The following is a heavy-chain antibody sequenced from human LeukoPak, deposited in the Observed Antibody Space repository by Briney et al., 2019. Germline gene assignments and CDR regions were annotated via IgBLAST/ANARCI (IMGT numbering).Heavy chain of an antibody. Sequence: ASVKVSCKASGGTFSSYAISWVRQAPGQGLEWMGRIIPILGIANYAQKFQGRVTITADKSTSTAYMELSSLRSEDTAVYYCATVPGVVVTGRNYYGMDVWGQGTTVTVSS. J-gene: IGHJ6*02. D-gene: IGHD2-21*02. CDR1: GGTFSSYA. CDR2: IIPILGIA. V-gene: IGHV1-69*04. CDR3: ATVPGVVVTGRNYYGMDV.